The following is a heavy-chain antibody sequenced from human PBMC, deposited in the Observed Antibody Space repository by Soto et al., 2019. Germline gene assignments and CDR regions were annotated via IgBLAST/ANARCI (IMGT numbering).Heavy chain of an antibody. J-gene: IGHJ6*02. D-gene: IGHD3-9*01. CDR3: ARADYDILTGSGFGGMDV. CDR2: IGTAGDT. V-gene: IGHV3-13*04. CDR1: GFTFSSYD. Sequence: EVQLVESGGGLVQPGGSLRLSCAASGFTFSSYDMHWVRQATGKGLEWVSAIGTAGDTYYPGSVKGRFTISRENAKNSLYLQMNSLRAGDTAVYYCARADYDILTGSGFGGMDVWGQGTTVTVSS.